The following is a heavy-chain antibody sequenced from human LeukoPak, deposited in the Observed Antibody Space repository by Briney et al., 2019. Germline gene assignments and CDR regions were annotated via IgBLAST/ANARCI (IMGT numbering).Heavy chain of an antibody. CDR1: GFTFSSYV. CDR3: ARQGGQAVAGYHFDY. J-gene: IGHJ4*02. CDR2: VTTSGGNT. Sequence: ETGGSLRLSCAASGFTFSSYVMNWVRQAPGKGLEWVSTVTTSGGNTYYADSVKGRFTISRDNAKNSLYLQMNSLRAEDTAVYYCARQGGQAVAGYHFDYWGQGTLVTVSS. D-gene: IGHD6-19*01. V-gene: IGHV3-21*01.